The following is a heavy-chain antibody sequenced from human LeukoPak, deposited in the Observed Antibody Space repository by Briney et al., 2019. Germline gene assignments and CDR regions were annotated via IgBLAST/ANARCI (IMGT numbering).Heavy chain of an antibody. D-gene: IGHD4-17*01. Sequence: GGSLRLSCEVSGITFNTYAMGWFRQAPGRGLSWVSGISGGGNTTYYTDFVKGRFAIYRDNSRNTLYLQMNSLRAEDTAVYFCAKGWATVPNDYWGQGTLVTVSS. CDR2: ISGGGNTT. CDR1: GITFNTYA. J-gene: IGHJ4*02. V-gene: IGHV3-23*01. CDR3: AKGWATVPNDY.